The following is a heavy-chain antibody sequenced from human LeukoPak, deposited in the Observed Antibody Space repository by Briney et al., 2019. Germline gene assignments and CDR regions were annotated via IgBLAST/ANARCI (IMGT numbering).Heavy chain of an antibody. CDR2: IYYSGST. V-gene: IGHV4-59*08. D-gene: IGHD5-18*01. J-gene: IGHJ5*02. Sequence: PSETLSLTCTVSGGSISSYYWSWIRQPPGKGLEWIGYIYYSGSTNYNPSLKSRVTISVDTSKNQFSLKLSSVTAADTAVYCCARHKYSYGSWFDPWGQGTLVTVSS. CDR3: ARHKYSYGSWFDP. CDR1: GGSISSYY.